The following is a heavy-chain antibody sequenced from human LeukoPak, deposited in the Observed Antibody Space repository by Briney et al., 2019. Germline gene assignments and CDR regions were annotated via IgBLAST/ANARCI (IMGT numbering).Heavy chain of an antibody. CDR3: ATQIDYDFWSGYYGY. J-gene: IGHJ4*02. CDR1: GFTFSSYE. V-gene: IGHV3-23*01. CDR2: ISGSGGST. Sequence: GGSLRLSCAASGFTFSSYEMNWVRQAPGKGLEWVSAISGSGGSTYYADSVKGRFTISRDNSKNTLYLQMNSLRAEDTAVYYCATQIDYDFWSGYYGYWGQGTLVTVSS. D-gene: IGHD3-3*01.